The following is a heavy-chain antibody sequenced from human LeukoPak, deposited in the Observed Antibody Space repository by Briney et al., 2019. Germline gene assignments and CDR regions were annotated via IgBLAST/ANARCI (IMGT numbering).Heavy chain of an antibody. Sequence: GASVKVSCKASGYTFTSYDINLVRQATGQGLEWMGWMNPNSGNTGYAQKFQGRVTMTRNTSISTAYMELSSLRSEDTAVYYCARVGRLAAAIYYYWGQGTLVTVSS. D-gene: IGHD2-2*02. CDR1: GYTFTSYD. CDR2: MNPNSGNT. J-gene: IGHJ4*02. CDR3: ARVGRLAAAIYYY. V-gene: IGHV1-8*01.